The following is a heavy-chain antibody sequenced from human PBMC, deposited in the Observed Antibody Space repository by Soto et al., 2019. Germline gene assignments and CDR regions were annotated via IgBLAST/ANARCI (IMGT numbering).Heavy chain of an antibody. V-gene: IGHV4-59*01. D-gene: IGHD3-9*01. CDR3: AITYDILTGTIDY. J-gene: IGHJ4*02. Sequence: PSETLSLTCTVSGGSISSYYWSWIRQPPGKGLEWIGYIYYSGSTNYNPSLKSRVTISVDTSKNQFSLKLSSVTAADTAVYYCAITYDILTGTIDYWGQGTLVTVSS. CDR1: GGSISSYY. CDR2: IYYSGST.